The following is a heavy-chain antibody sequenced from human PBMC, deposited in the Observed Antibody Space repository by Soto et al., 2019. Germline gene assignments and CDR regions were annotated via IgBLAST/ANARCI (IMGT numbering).Heavy chain of an antibody. J-gene: IGHJ5*02. CDR2: INPSGGST. CDR3: ARGKYQLLFGSSGDWFDP. Sequence: ASVKVSCKASGYTYTSYYMLWVRQATGQGLEWMGIINPSGGSTSYAQKFQGRVTMTRDTSTSTVYMELSSLRSEDTAVYYCARGKYQLLFGSSGDWFDPWGQGTLVTVSS. D-gene: IGHD2-2*01. CDR1: GYTYTSYY. V-gene: IGHV1-46*01.